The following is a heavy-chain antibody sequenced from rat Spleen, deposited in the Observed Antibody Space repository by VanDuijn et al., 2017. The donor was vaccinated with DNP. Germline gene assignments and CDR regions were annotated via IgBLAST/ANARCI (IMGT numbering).Heavy chain of an antibody. V-gene: IGHV1-43*01. D-gene: IGHD1-4*01. Sequence: QVQLQQSGVELAKPGSSVKISCKASGYTFNSYYIGWIKQTTGQGLEYIGYINTGSGGTNYNEKFKGKATLTVDKSSSTAFMQLSSLTPDDSAIYYCARWSRGFAYWGQGTLVTVSS. CDR2: INTGSGGT. J-gene: IGHJ3*01. CDR3: ARWSRGFAY. CDR1: GYTFNSYY.